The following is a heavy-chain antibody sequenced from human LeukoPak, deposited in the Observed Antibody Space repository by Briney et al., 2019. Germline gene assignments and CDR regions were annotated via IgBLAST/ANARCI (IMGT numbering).Heavy chain of an antibody. CDR1: GYTFTSYY. V-gene: IGHV1-2*02. D-gene: IGHD3-22*01. CDR3: ARALYYDSSGYYSSSYYYFQH. CDR2: INPNSGGT. J-gene: IGHJ1*01. Sequence: ASVKVSCKASGYTFTSYYLHWVRQAPGQGLEWMGWINPNSGGTNYAQKFQGRVTMTRDTSISTAYMVLSRLRSDDTPEYYCARALYYDSSGYYSSSYYYFQHWGQGTLVTVSS.